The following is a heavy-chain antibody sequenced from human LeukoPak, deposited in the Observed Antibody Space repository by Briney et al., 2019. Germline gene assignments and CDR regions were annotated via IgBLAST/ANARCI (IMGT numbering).Heavy chain of an antibody. D-gene: IGHD2-2*01. CDR1: GGTFSSYA. CDR3: YLYCRSTSCPYNGYYYGMDV. J-gene: IGHJ6*02. V-gene: IGHV1-69*13. CDR2: IIPIFGTA. Sequence: ASVKVSCKASGGTFSSYAISWVRQAPGQGLEWMGGIIPIFGTANFAQKFQGRVTITADESTSTAYMELSSLRSEDTAVYYCYLYCRSTSCPYNGYYYGMDVWGQGTTVTVSS.